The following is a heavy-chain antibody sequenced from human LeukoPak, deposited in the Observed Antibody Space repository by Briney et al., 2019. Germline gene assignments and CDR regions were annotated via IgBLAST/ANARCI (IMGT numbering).Heavy chain of an antibody. CDR3: AHRQVVIEGDLWLGKEFDF. D-gene: IGHD6-19*01. V-gene: IGHV2-5*01. CDR1: GFSLTNSGVG. J-gene: IGHJ4*02. Sequence: VSGPTLVKPTQTLTLTCTFSGFSLTNSGVGVGWIRQPPGKALEWIALIYWHDEKHYSPSLKSRLSITKDTSKKEVVLTMTHMDPVDTATYYCAHRQVVIEGDLWLGKEFDFWGQGILVTVSS. CDR2: IYWHDEK.